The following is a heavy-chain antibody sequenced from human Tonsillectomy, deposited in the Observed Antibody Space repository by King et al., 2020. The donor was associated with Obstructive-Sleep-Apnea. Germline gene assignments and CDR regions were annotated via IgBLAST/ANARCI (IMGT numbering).Heavy chain of an antibody. D-gene: IGHD3-10*01. V-gene: IGHV4-34*01. CDR3: DPGRTWYYKDGSRPS. Sequence: VQLQQWGAGLLKPSETLSLTCAVYGGPFSGYYWSWIRQPPGKGLEWIGEINHSEDSNYNPSLKSRVTISVDTSKNQFSLKLSSVTAADPAVYYCDPGRTWYYKDGSRPSWGQGTLVTVSS. CDR2: INHSEDS. CDR1: GGPFSGYY. J-gene: IGHJ4*02.